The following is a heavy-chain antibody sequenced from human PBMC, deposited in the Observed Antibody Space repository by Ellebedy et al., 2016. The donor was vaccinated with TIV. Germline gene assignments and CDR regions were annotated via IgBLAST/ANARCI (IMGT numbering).Heavy chain of an antibody. Sequence: PGGSLRLSCPALGLTFSTYWMSWFRQAPGKGLEWVATINQDGGDTYYVDSVKGRFTISRDNARNSLYLQMNSLRAEDTAVYYCARARCSNSDCHIPGYWGQGTLVTVSS. CDR1: GLTFSTYW. V-gene: IGHV3-7*03. CDR3: ARARCSNSDCHIPGY. D-gene: IGHD2-2*01. J-gene: IGHJ4*02. CDR2: INQDGGDT.